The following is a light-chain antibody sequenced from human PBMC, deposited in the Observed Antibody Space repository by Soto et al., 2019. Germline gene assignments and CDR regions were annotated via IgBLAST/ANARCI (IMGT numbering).Light chain of an antibody. V-gene: IGKV3-20*01. CDR2: GAS. CDR3: QQSGSSPCT. CDR1: QSVSSSY. Sequence: EIVLTQSPGTLSLSPGERATLSCRASQSVSSSYLAWYQQKPGQAPSLLIYGASRRATGIPDRFSGSGSGTDFTLTISSLEPEDFAVYYCQQSGSSPCTFGQGTKVEIK. J-gene: IGKJ1*01.